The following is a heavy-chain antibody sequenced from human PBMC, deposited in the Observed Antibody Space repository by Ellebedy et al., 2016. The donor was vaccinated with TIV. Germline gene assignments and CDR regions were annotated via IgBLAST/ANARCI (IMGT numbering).Heavy chain of an antibody. V-gene: IGHV3-7*01. CDR3: ARDLDKSSGWYGGAAY. J-gene: IGHJ4*02. CDR1: GFTFSSYW. D-gene: IGHD6-19*01. Sequence: GESLKISCTTSGFTFSSYWMSWVRQAPGKGLEWVANIKLDGSEKYYVESVMGRFTISRDNARNSLYLQMNSLGAEDTAVYYCARDLDKSSGWYGGAAYWGQGTQVTVSS. CDR2: IKLDGSEK.